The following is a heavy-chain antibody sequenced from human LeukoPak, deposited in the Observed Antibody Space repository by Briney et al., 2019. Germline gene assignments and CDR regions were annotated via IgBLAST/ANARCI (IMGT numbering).Heavy chain of an antibody. CDR1: GFTFSSYA. V-gene: IGHV3-23*01. Sequence: PGGSLRFSCAASGFTFSSYAMSWVRQAPGKGLEWVSAISGSGGSTYYADSVKGRFTISRDNSKNTLYLQMNSLRAEDTAVYYCAKKVWDSSSWSRFDPWGQGTLVTVSS. D-gene: IGHD6-13*01. J-gene: IGHJ5*02. CDR2: ISGSGGST. CDR3: AKKVWDSSSWSRFDP.